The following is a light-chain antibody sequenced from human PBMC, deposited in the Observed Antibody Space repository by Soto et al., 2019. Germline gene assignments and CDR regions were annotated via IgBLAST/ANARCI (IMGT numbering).Light chain of an antibody. V-gene: IGKV3-15*01. CDR2: GAS. CDR1: QSVSSN. Sequence: EIVMTQSPATLSVSPGERATLSCRASQSVSSNLAWYQQKPGQAPRLLIYGASTRATGIPARVSGSASVTEFTLTISSLQSEDFAVYYCQQYNNWPRTFGQGTKVEIK. CDR3: QQYNNWPRT. J-gene: IGKJ1*01.